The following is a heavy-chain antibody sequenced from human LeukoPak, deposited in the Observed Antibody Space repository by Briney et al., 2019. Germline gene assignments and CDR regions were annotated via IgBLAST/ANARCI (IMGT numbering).Heavy chain of an antibody. Sequence: GGSLRLSCAGSGLTFSSYAMSWVRQAPGQGLEWVSVISDSGDYTSYADSVRGRFTISRDNSRNTLYLQMISLRPEDTAVYYCAKDTSIGKYCTNGVCSPFDYWGQGTLVTVSS. CDR3: AKDTSIGKYCTNGVCSPFDY. D-gene: IGHD2-8*01. V-gene: IGHV3-23*01. CDR2: ISDSGDYT. CDR1: GLTFSSYA. J-gene: IGHJ4*02.